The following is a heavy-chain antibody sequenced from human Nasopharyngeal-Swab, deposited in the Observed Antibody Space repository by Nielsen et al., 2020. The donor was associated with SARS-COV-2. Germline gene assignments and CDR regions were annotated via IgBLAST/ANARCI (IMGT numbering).Heavy chain of an antibody. CDR2: INHSEST. CDR1: GGSISAYH. D-gene: IGHD2-2*01. J-gene: IGHJ2*01. CDR3: ASSPRQPPARGWYFDL. Sequence: GSLRLSCTVSGGSISAYHWSWIRQPPGKGLEWIGEINHSESTNYNPSLKSRVTISVDTSKNQFSLKLSSVTAADTAVYYCASSPRQPPARGWYFDLWGRGTLVTVSS. V-gene: IGHV4-34*01.